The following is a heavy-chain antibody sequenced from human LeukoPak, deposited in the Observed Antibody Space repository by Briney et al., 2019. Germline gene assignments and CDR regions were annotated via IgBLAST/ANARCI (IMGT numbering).Heavy chain of an antibody. J-gene: IGHJ4*02. CDR3: AELRYFDWSMAY. CDR1: GGSFSNYY. Sequence: SETLSLTCAVYGGSFSNYYWSWLRQPPGKGLEWIGEINHSGSTNYNPSLKSRVTISVDTSKNQFSLRLTSVTAADTAVYYCAELRYFDWSMAYWGQGTLVTVSS. V-gene: IGHV4-34*01. CDR2: INHSGST. D-gene: IGHD3-9*01.